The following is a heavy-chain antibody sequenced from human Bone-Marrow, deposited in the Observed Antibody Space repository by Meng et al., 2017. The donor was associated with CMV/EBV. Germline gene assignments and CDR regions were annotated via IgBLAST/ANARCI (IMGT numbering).Heavy chain of an antibody. CDR2: INSDGSST. CDR1: GFTFSSYW. V-gene: IGHV3-74*01. D-gene: IGHD6-19*01. J-gene: IGHJ6*02. Sequence: GESLKISCAASGFTFSSYWMTWVRQAPGKGLVWVSRINSDGSSTSYADSVKGRFTISRDNAKNTLYLQMNSLRAEDTAVYYCARDHYSSGWYTYYYYGMDVWGQGTTVTVSS. CDR3: ARDHYSSGWYTYYYYGMDV.